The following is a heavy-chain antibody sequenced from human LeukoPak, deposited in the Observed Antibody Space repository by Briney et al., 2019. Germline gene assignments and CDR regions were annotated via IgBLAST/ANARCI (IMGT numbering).Heavy chain of an antibody. J-gene: IGHJ4*02. Sequence: GRSLRLSCAASGFTFDDYAMHWVRQAPGKGLEWVSGISWNSNSIDYADSVKGRFTISRDNAKNSLYQQMNSLRAEDTALYYCAKAPSFQLISPYFDYWGQGTLVTVSS. D-gene: IGHD2-2*01. CDR2: ISWNSNSI. CDR1: GFTFDDYA. CDR3: AKAPSFQLISPYFDY. V-gene: IGHV3-9*01.